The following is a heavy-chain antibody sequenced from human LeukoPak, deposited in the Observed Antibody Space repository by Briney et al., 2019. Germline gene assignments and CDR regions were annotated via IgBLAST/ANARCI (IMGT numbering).Heavy chain of an antibody. V-gene: IGHV3-43*02. J-gene: IGHJ4*02. CDR2: ISGDGGST. Sequence: GGSLRLSCAASGFTFDDYAMHWVRQAPGKGLEWVSLISGDGGSTYYADSVKGRFTISRDNSKNSLYLQMNSLRTEDTALYYCAKDSTRSSMRGSFDYWGQGTLVTVSS. CDR3: AKDSTRSSMRGSFDY. CDR1: GFTFDDYA. D-gene: IGHD3-16*01.